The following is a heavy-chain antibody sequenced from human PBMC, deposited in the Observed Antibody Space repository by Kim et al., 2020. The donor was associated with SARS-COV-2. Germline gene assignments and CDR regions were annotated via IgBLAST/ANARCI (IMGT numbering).Heavy chain of an antibody. Sequence: GGSLRLSCAASGFTFSSYAMSWVRQAPGKGLEWVSAISGSGGSTYYADSVKGRFTISRDNSKNTLYLQMNSLRAEDTAVYYCAKDLSRQYYHDRTAPRDFYIWGQGTMVTVSS. CDR3: AKDLSRQYYHDRTAPRDFYI. CDR1: GFTFSSYA. CDR2: ISGSGGST. J-gene: IGHJ3*02. V-gene: IGHV3-23*01. D-gene: IGHD3-22*01.